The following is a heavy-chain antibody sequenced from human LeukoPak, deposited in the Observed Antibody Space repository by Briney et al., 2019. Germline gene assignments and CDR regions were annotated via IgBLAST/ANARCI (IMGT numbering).Heavy chain of an antibody. CDR2: ISGTGGST. CDR1: GFTFSSYW. J-gene: IGHJ4*02. D-gene: IGHD1-1*01. V-gene: IGHV3-23*01. Sequence: PGGSLRLSCAASGFTFSSYWMTWVRQAPGKGLEWISGISGTGGSTYYADSVKGRFTISRDNSKNTLYLQMNSLRAEDTAIYYCARVWKGNYYDYWGQGTLVTVSS. CDR3: ARVWKGNYYDY.